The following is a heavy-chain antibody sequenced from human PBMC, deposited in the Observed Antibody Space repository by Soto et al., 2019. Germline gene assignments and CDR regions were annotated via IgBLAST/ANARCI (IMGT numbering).Heavy chain of an antibody. D-gene: IGHD2-8*01. CDR2: ISYDGSNK. J-gene: IGHJ6*02. CDR1: GFTFSSYG. V-gene: IGHV3-30*18. Sequence: GGSLRLSCAASGFTFSSYGMHWVRQAPGKGLEWVAVISYDGSNKCYADSVKGRFTISRDNSKNTLYLQMNSLRAEDTAVYYCAKDRSGLVLMVYAMGYYYGMDVWGQGTTVTVSS. CDR3: AKDRSGLVLMVYAMGYYYGMDV.